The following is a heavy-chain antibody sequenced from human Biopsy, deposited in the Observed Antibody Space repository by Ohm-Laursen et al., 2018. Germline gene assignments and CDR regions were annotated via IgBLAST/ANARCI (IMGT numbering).Heavy chain of an antibody. CDR3: ATEVVPAGIGGHWLDP. J-gene: IGHJ5*02. V-gene: IGHV3-21*01. CDR2: ISSSSDNI. Sequence: SLRLSCTASGFTLSSYSMNWVRQTPGKGLEWVSTISSSSDNIYYVDSVKGRFTISRDNAKNSLYLQMNSLRAEDTAVYYCATEVVPAGIGGHWLDPWGQGTLVIVSS. D-gene: IGHD2-2*01. CDR1: GFTLSSYS.